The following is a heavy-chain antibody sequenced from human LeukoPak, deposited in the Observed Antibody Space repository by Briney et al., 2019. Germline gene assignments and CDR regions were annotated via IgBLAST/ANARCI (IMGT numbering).Heavy chain of an antibody. V-gene: IGHV3-23*01. D-gene: IGHD1-1*01. CDR1: GFTFSIFA. CDR2: IRASGDST. Sequence: GGSLRLSCAASGFTFSIFAMSWVRQAPGKGLEWVSAIRASGDSTYYADSVKGCFTISRDNSKNTLFLQMDSLRAEDTAVYYCAKSGPGPKTQLDSWGQGTLVTVSS. J-gene: IGHJ4*02. CDR3: AKSGPGPKTQLDS.